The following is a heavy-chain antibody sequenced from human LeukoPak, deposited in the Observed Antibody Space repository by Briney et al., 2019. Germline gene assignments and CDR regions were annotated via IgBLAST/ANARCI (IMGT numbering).Heavy chain of an antibody. Sequence: PSETLSLTCTVSGDSISSYYWSWIRQPAGKGLEWIGRIYTSGSTNYNPSLKSRVTTSVDKSKNQFSLKLSSVTAADTAVYYCARDVAGRDGSLRYFDVWGRGTLVTVSS. V-gene: IGHV4-4*07. J-gene: IGHJ2*01. D-gene: IGHD5-24*01. CDR3: ARDVAGRDGSLRYFDV. CDR1: GDSISSYY. CDR2: IYTSGST.